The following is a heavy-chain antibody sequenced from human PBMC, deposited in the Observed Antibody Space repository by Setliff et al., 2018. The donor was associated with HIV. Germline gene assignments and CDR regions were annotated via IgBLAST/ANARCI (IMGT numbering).Heavy chain of an antibody. J-gene: IGHJ4*02. D-gene: IGHD1-26*01. CDR2: MNPNSGNT. V-gene: IGHV1-8*02. Sequence: ASVKVSCKASGYTFTDYAMHWVRQAPGQRLEWMGWMNPNSGNTGYAQKFQGRVTMTRDTSISTAYMELSSLRSEDTAVYYCARGWGRRTLYSGSYYVPWGQGTLVTVSS. CDR1: GYTFTDYA. CDR3: ARGWGRRTLYSGSYYVP.